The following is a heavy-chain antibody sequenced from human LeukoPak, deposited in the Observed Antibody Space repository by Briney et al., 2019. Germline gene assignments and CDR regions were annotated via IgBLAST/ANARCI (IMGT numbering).Heavy chain of an antibody. D-gene: IGHD3-22*01. CDR1: GFTFSSYG. CDR2: IRYDGSNK. CDR3: AKDLTYYYDSSGYYLDY. J-gene: IGHJ4*02. Sequence: GGSLRLSCAASGFTFSSYGMHWVRQAPGKGLEWVAFIRYDGSNKYYADSVKGRFTISRDNSKNTLYLQMNSLRAEDTAVYYCAKDLTYYYDSSGYYLDYWGQGTLVTVSS. V-gene: IGHV3-30*02.